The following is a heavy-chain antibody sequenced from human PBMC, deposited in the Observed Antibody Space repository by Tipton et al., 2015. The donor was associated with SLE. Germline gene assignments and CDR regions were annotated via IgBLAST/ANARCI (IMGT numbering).Heavy chain of an antibody. V-gene: IGHV7-4-1*02. J-gene: IGHJ4*02. D-gene: IGHD6-13*01. CDR3: ASSSPGIAAEEDYFDY. CDR1: GYTFTSYA. CDR2: INTNTGNP. Sequence: QLVQSGSELKKPGASVKVSCKASGYTFTSYAMNWVRQAPGQGLEWMGWINTNTGNPTYAQGFTGRFVFSLDTSVSTAYLQISNLKAEDTAVYYCASSSPGIAAEEDYFDYWGQGTLVTVSS.